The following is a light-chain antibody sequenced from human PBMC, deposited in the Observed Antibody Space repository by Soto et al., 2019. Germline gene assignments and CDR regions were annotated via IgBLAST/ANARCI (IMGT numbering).Light chain of an antibody. CDR3: QRYISAPFT. CDR1: QGIRNY. Sequence: DIQMTQSPSSLSASVGDRVTITCRASQGIRNYLAWYQHKPGKVPKLLIYAASTLQSGVPSRFSGSGSGTDFTLTSSSVQLDDVATYYWQRYISAPFTFGPGTSVDIK. J-gene: IGKJ3*01. V-gene: IGKV1-27*01. CDR2: AAS.